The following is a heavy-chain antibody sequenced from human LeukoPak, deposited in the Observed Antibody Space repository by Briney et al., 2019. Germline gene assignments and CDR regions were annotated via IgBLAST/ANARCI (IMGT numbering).Heavy chain of an antibody. Sequence: PGGSLRLSCAASGFTVSSNYMSWVRQAPGKALEWVSVIYSGGSTYYADSVKGRFTISRDNSKNTLYLQMNSLRAEDTAVYYCARGRDDSSGYYLDAFDIWGQGTMVTVSS. D-gene: IGHD3-22*01. CDR1: GFTVSSNY. V-gene: IGHV3-53*01. CDR2: IYSGGST. CDR3: ARGRDDSSGYYLDAFDI. J-gene: IGHJ3*02.